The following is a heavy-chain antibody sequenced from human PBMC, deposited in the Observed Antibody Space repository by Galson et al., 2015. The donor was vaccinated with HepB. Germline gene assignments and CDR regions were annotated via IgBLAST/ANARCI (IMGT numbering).Heavy chain of an antibody. V-gene: IGHV3-9*01. Sequence: SMRISCAGSRVLCGDYAMNWVRQFPGDGVEWVAGISWHSGAIGNADSVRGRFTISRDNAKKSLYLQMNSLRVEDTALYYCVKDGDGFNWGQGTLVTVSS. J-gene: IGHJ4*02. CDR1: RVLCGDYA. CDR3: VKDGDGFN. D-gene: IGHD5-24*01. CDR2: ISWHSGAI.